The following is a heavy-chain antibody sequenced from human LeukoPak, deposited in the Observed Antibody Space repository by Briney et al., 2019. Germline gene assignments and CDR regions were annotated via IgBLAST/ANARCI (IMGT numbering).Heavy chain of an antibody. D-gene: IGHD1-26*01. V-gene: IGHV3-23*01. CDR3: AKDFNIVDAFDM. CDR1: VFTFDTYG. J-gene: IGHJ3*02. Sequence: PGGSLRHSCVGSVFTFDTYGMSWVRQAPGRGVEWVSGICAKGLGSYNTASVRGGFTLSRDNSNKTLSLHMDSLRAEDTAIYYCAKDFNIVDAFDMWGLGSTVIVS. CDR2: ICAKGLGS.